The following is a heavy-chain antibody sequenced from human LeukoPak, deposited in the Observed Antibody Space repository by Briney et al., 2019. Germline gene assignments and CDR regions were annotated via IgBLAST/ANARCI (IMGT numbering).Heavy chain of an antibody. J-gene: IGHJ5*02. V-gene: IGHV4-39*07. CDR2: MYYSGGT. CDR1: GGSISNSYYY. CDR3: ARGDYDILTGLNWFDP. D-gene: IGHD3-9*01. Sequence: SETLSLTCTVSGGSISNSYYYWGWIRQPPGKGLEWIGSMYYSGGTYYNPSLKSRVTISVDTSKNQFSLKLSSVTAADTAVYYCARGDYDILTGLNWFDPWGQGTLVTVSS.